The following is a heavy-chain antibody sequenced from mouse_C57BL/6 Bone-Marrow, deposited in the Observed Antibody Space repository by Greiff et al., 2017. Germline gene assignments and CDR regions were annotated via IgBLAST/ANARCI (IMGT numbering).Heavy chain of an antibody. CDR3: ARWPYYSNLYAMDY. J-gene: IGHJ4*01. Sequence: QVQLQQPGAELVKPGASVKLSCKASGYTFTSYWMHWVKQRPGRGLEWIGRIDPTSGGTKYNEKFKSKAKLTVEKPSSTAYMQLSSLTSEDSAVYYCARWPYYSNLYAMDYWGQGTSVTVSS. D-gene: IGHD2-5*01. CDR1: GYTFTSYW. V-gene: IGHV1-72*01. CDR2: IDPTSGGT.